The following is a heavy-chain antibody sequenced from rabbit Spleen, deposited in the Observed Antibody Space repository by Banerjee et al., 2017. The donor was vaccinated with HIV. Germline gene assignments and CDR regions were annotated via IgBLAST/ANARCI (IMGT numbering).Heavy chain of an antibody. V-gene: IGHV1S40*01. CDR1: GVSFSSSSY. J-gene: IGHJ6*01. CDR2: IDTGSSGFT. CDR3: ARDTSTSFSSYGMDL. D-gene: IGHD1-1*01. Sequence: QSLEESGGDLVKSGASLTLTCTASGVSFSSSSYMCWVRQAPGKGLEWIACIDTGSSGFTYFATWAKGRFTCSKTSSTTVTLQMTRLTAADTATYFCARDTSTSFSSYGMDLWGQGTLVTVS.